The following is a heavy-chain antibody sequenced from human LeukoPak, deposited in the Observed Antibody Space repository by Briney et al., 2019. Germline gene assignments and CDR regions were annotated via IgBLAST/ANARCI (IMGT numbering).Heavy chain of an antibody. V-gene: IGHV3-7*01. Sequence: GGSLRLSCTVSGFIFSDFSMSWVRQSPGKGLEWVAKMSEDGNEIFYVDSVKGRFTISRDNAKKSLYLQLNSLRPEDSAVYYCARDLPQYYYDSSGRDAFDIWGQGTMVTVSS. CDR2: MSEDGNEI. CDR1: GFIFSDFS. CDR3: ARDLPQYYYDSSGRDAFDI. D-gene: IGHD3-22*01. J-gene: IGHJ3*02.